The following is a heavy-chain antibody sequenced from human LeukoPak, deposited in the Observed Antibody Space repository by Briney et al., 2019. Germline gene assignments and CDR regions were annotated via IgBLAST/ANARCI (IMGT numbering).Heavy chain of an antibody. D-gene: IGHD5-12*01. V-gene: IGHV4-38-2*02. CDR1: SFSISNGFY. CDR3: ARDRGGRTGYASGDFDF. J-gene: IGHJ4*02. Sequence: PSETLSLTCVVSSFSISNGFYWVWIRQPPGKGLEWIGNVFYSGVTYYNPSLMSRVTISVDTSKNQFSLKLNPVTAADTAVYYCARDRGGRTGYASGDFDFWGQGVLVTVSS. CDR2: VFYSGVT.